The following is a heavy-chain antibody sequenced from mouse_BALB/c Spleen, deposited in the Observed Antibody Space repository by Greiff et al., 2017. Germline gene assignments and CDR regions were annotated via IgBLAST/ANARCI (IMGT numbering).Heavy chain of an antibody. J-gene: IGHJ4*01. V-gene: IGHV1S132*01. CDR1: GYTFTSYW. D-gene: IGHD2-12*01. CDR2: IFPGTGTT. Sequence: QVQLQQSGAELVKPGASVKLSCKTSGYTFTSYWIQWVKQRPGQGLGWIGEIFPGTGTTYYNEKFKGKATLTIDTSSSTAYMQLSSLTSEDSAVYFCARRSRYDDAMDYWGQGTSVTVSS. CDR3: ARRSRYDDAMDY.